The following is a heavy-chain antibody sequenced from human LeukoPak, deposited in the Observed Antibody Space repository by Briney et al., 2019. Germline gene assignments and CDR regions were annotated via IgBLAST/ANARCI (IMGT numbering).Heavy chain of an antibody. CDR2: ISYDGSNE. Sequence: GGSLRLSCAASGFRLSTYWMSWVRQAPGKGLEWVAIISYDGSNEYYADSVKGRFTISRDNSKNTLYLQMNSLRADDTAVYYCAKGGLVHRFDPWGQGTLVTVSS. V-gene: IGHV3-30*18. J-gene: IGHJ5*02. CDR1: GFRLSTYW. CDR3: AKGGLVHRFDP.